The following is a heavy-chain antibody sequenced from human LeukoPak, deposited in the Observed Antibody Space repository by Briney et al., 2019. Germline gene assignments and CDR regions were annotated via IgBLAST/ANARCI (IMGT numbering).Heavy chain of an antibody. V-gene: IGHV3-30*04. D-gene: IGHD6-19*01. CDR3: ARDESSGWYVGYFQH. Sequence: GRSLRLSCAASGFTFSSYAMHWVRQAPGKGLEWVAVILYDGSNKYYADSVKGRFTISRDNSKNTLYLQMNSLRAEDTAVYYCARDESSGWYVGYFQHWGQGTLVTVSS. CDR1: GFTFSSYA. J-gene: IGHJ1*01. CDR2: ILYDGSNK.